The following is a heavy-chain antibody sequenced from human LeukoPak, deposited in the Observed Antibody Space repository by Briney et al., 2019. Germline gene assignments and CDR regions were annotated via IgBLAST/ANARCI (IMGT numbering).Heavy chain of an antibody. J-gene: IGHJ6*02. V-gene: IGHV5-51*01. CDR3: ARRTNYGGNYYYAMDV. D-gene: IGHD4-23*01. CDR1: GYSFTNYW. Sequence: GESLQISCKGSGYSFTNYWIVWVRQMPGKGLEWMGIIYPDDSDTRYSPSFQGQVTISADKSISTSYLQWSSLKASDTAIHYCARRTNYGGNYYYAMDVWGQGTTVTVSS. CDR2: IYPDDSDT.